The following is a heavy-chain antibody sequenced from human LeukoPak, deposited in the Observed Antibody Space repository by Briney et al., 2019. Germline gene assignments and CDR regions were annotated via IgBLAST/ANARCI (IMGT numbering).Heavy chain of an antibody. CDR1: GFTFSSSW. D-gene: IGHD4-23*01. V-gene: IGHV3-74*01. Sequence: GGSLRLSCAASGFTFSSSWMHWARQAPGKGLVWVSRINTDGSRTDYADSVKGRFTISRDNAKDTLYLKMSSLRAEDTAVYYCVRGYGGRTDSWGQGTEVTVST. J-gene: IGHJ5*01. CDR2: INTDGSRT. CDR3: VRGYGGRTDS.